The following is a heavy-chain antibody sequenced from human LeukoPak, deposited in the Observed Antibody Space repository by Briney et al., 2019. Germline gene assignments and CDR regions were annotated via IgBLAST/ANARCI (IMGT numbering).Heavy chain of an antibody. J-gene: IGHJ4*02. CDR1: GFTFSSYA. CDR2: LSGSGGNT. V-gene: IGHV3-23*01. D-gene: IGHD3-22*01. Sequence: GGSLRLSCAASGFTFSSYAMSSVRQAPGKGLEWVSTLSGSGGNTYYADSVKGRVTISRDNSKNTLYLQMISLRAEDTAVYHCAKGSYYYDSADYFDYWGQGTLVTVSS. CDR3: AKGSYYYDSADYFDY.